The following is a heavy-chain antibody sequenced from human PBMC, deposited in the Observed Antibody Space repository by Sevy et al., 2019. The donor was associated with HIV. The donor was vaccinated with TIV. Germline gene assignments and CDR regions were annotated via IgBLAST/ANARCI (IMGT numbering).Heavy chain of an antibody. Sequence: ASVKVSCKTSGYTFTNYYMHWVRQAPGQGLEFVGGIITSDGQTGYAQKFQDRLILTRDTSTNTVFMELSSLRSEDTALYFCAREVGGTYYFDFWGQGTLVTVSS. CDR1: GYTFTNYY. CDR3: AREVGGTYYFDF. D-gene: IGHD6-19*01. CDR2: IITSDGQT. V-gene: IGHV1-46*01. J-gene: IGHJ4*02.